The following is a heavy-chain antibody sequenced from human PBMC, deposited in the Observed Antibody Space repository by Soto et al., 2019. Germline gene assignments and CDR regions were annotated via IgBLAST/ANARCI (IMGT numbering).Heavy chain of an antibody. V-gene: IGHV3-23*01. CDR1: GFIFGHYA. D-gene: IGHD1-1*01. CDR2: ISGRGDST. Sequence: HPGGSLRLSCAGSGFIFGHYAMTWVRQAPGKGLEWISAISGRGDSTYYADAVKGRFTISRDNSKNTLYLQMNSLRFDDTAVYYCAKALDGIDDYFYAMDVWGQGITVTVSS. CDR3: AKALDGIDDYFYAMDV. J-gene: IGHJ6*02.